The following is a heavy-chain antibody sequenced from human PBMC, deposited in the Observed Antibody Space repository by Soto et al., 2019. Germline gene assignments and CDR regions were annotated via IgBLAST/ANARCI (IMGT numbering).Heavy chain of an antibody. Sequence: QVQLQESGPGLVKPSETLSLTCTVSGGSISSYYWSWIRQPPGKGLEWIGYIYYSGSTNYNPSLKSPVPIPVDTSKNQFSRKLRSVTATDTAVYYCVTLGGTSSWYLDYWGQGTLVTVSS. J-gene: IGHJ4*02. D-gene: IGHD6-13*01. V-gene: IGHV4-59*08. CDR3: VTLGGTSSWYLDY. CDR2: IYYSGST. CDR1: GGSISSYY.